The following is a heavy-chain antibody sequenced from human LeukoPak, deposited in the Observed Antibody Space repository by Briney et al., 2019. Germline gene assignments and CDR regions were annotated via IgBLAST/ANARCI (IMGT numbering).Heavy chain of an antibody. CDR2: IYPGDSDI. Sequence: GESLKISCKVSGHSFITYWIGWVRQMPGKGLEWMGIIYPGDSDIRYSPSFQGQVTISADKSISTAYLQWSSLKASDTAIYYCARASGDGRFDYWGQGTLVTVSS. D-gene: IGHD4-17*01. CDR3: ARASGDGRFDY. J-gene: IGHJ4*02. CDR1: GHSFITYW. V-gene: IGHV5-51*01.